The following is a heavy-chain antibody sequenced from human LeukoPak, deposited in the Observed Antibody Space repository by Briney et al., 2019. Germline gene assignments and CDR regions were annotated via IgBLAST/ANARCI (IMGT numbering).Heavy chain of an antibody. CDR1: GGSISSYN. CDR3: ARTTEGGYTSAYFYYDYMDV. D-gene: IGHD5-18*01. V-gene: IGHV4-4*07. Sequence: SETLSLTCTVSGGSISSYNWSWIRQPAGKGLEWIGHIYTPGSTKYNPSLKSRVTISVDTSKNQFSLKLSSVTAADTTVYYCARTTEGGYTSAYFYYDYMDVWGKGTTVTISS. CDR2: IYTPGST. J-gene: IGHJ6*03.